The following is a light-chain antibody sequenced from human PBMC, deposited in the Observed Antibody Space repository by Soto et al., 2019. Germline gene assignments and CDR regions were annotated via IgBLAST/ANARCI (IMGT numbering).Light chain of an antibody. CDR2: GAS. V-gene: IGKV3-20*01. CDR1: QSVTANY. Sequence: EIVLTQSPGTLSLSPGERATLSCRASQSVTANYLAWYQQKPGQAPRLLIYGASSRATGIPDRFSGSGSGTDFTLTISSLEHEDFAVYYCHQYGSSPRTFGQGTKVEIK. CDR3: HQYGSSPRT. J-gene: IGKJ1*01.